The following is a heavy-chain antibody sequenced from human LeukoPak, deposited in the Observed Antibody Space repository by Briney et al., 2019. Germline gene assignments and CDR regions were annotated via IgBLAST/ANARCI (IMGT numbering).Heavy chain of an antibody. V-gene: IGHV3-7*01. J-gene: IGHJ5*02. CDR1: GFTFSSYW. CDR2: IKQDGSEK. D-gene: IGHD5-18*01. CDR3: ARQGGYNYALLRNWFDP. Sequence: GGSLRLSCAASGFTFSSYWMSWVRQAPGKGLEWVANIKQDGSEKYYVDSVKGRFTISRDNAKNSLYLQMNSLRAEDTAVYYCARQGGYNYALLRNWFDPWGQGTLATVSS.